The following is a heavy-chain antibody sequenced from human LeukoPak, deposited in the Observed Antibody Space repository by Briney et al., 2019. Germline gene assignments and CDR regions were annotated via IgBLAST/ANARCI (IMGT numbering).Heavy chain of an antibody. CDR2: ISGSGGST. J-gene: IGHJ4*02. D-gene: IGHD6-13*01. CDR3: ARGPPIAAAGYFDY. V-gene: IGHV3-23*01. CDR1: GFTFSSYA. Sequence: GGSLRLSRAASGFTFSSYAMSWVRQAPGKGLEWVSTISGSGGSTYYADSVKGRFTISRDNAKNSLYLQMNSLRAEDTAVYYCARGPPIAAAGYFDYWGQGTLVTVSS.